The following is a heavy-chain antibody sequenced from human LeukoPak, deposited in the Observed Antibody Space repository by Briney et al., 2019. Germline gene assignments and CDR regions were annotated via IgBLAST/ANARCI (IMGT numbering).Heavy chain of an antibody. V-gene: IGHV3-23*01. CDR3: AKRRLGAANPGDFDY. D-gene: IGHD2-15*01. Sequence: GGSLRLSCAASGFTFDGYAMSWVRQAPGKGLEWVSTITDAGNIYYADSVKGRLTISRDNSKNTLYLQMNSLRAEDTAVYYCAKRRLGAANPGDFDYWGQGTLVTVSS. CDR2: ITDAGNI. J-gene: IGHJ4*02. CDR1: GFTFDGYA.